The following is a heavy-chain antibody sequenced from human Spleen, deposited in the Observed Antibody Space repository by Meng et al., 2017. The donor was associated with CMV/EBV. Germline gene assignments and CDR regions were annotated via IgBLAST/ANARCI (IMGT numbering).Heavy chain of an antibody. V-gene: IGHV1-18*01. J-gene: IGHJ5*02. CDR3: ARGYDP. Sequence: ASVKVSCKTSGYTFTSYGILWVRQAPGQGLEWMEWISTYSGDTHIAQNLQGRVTLTTDTSTSTAYMELTSLRPDDTAVYYCARGYDPWGQGTLVTVSS. CDR1: GYTFTSYG. CDR2: ISTYSGDT. D-gene: IGHD2-15*01.